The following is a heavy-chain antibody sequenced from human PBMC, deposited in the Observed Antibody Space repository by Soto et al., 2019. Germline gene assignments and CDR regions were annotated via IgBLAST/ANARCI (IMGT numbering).Heavy chain of an antibody. CDR3: TQRHPWKAFDI. J-gene: IGHJ3*02. CDR2: IYWDDDK. Sequence: QITLKESGPTLVKPTQTLTLTCTFSGFSLSTSGVGVGWIRQPPGKALEWLALIYWDDDKRYSPSLKSRHTITKDTSKIQVVLTTTNMDPVDTATYYCTQRHPWKAFDIWGQGTMITVSS. D-gene: IGHD1-1*01. V-gene: IGHV2-5*02. CDR1: GFSLSTSGVG.